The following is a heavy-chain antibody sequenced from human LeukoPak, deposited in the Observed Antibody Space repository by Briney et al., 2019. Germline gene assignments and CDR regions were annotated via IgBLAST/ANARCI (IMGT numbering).Heavy chain of an antibody. CDR1: GGFISSGGYY. J-gene: IGHJ6*02. V-gene: IGHV4-31*03. CDR2: IYYSGST. CDR3: ASNGEMATTSYYYYYGMDV. D-gene: IGHD5-24*01. Sequence: PSETLSLTCTVSGGFISSGGYYWSWIRQHPGKGLEWIGYIYYSGSTYYNPSLKSRVTISVDTSKNQFSLKLSSVTAADTAVYYCASNGEMATTSYYYYYGMDVWGQGTTVTVSS.